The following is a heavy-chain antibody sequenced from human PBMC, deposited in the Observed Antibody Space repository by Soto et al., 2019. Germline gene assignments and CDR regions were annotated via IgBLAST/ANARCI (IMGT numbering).Heavy chain of an antibody. Sequence: GGSLRLSCAASGFTFSSYAMSWVRQAPGKGLEWVAVIWYDGSNKYYADSVKGRFTISRDNSKNTLYLQMNSLRAEDTAVYYCATGFWSGYYVNYYYGMDVWGQGTTVTVSS. D-gene: IGHD3-3*01. V-gene: IGHV3-33*08. J-gene: IGHJ6*02. CDR3: ATGFWSGYYVNYYYGMDV. CDR2: IWYDGSNK. CDR1: GFTFSSYA.